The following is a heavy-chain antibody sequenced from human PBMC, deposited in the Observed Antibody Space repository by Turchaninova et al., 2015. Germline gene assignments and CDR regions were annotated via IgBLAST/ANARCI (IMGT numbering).Heavy chain of an antibody. Sequence: QVHLQQWGAGLLKPSENLSLTCAVYGGSLSGFSWSWIRQPPGKGLEWIGEINHSGSTNYNPSLKSRVTISVDTSKNQFSLKLSAVTAADTAVYYCATRYGSGIWGQGTMVTVSS. D-gene: IGHD5-18*01. CDR2: INHSGST. CDR1: GGSLSGFS. J-gene: IGHJ3*02. CDR3: ATRYGSGI. V-gene: IGHV4-34*01.